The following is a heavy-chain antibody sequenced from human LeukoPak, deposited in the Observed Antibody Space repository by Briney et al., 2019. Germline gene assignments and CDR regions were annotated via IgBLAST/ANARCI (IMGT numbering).Heavy chain of an antibody. V-gene: IGHV1-2*02. CDR3: ARDKGVWSGYFDY. D-gene: IGHD3-3*01. J-gene: IGHJ4*02. CDR2: INPNSGGT. CDR1: GYTFTGYY. Sequence: GASVKVSCTASGYTFTGYYMHWVRQAPGQGLEWMGWINPNSGGTNYAQKFQGRVTMTRDTSISTAYMELSRLRSDDTAVYYCARDKGVWSGYFDYWGQGTLVTVSS.